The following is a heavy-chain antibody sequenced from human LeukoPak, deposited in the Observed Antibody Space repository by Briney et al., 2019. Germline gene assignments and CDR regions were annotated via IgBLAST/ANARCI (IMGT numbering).Heavy chain of an antibody. J-gene: IGHJ4*02. Sequence: PGGSLRLSCAASGFNVDDFAMHWVRQTPGKGLEWVAAISWDDDSTYYVDSVKGRFTISRDNSKNSLYLQMNSLRSDDTALYYCATGLGGLDWGQGTLVTVSP. CDR3: ATGLGGLD. CDR2: ISWDDDST. CDR1: GFNVDDFA. V-gene: IGHV3-43D*04. D-gene: IGHD3-10*01.